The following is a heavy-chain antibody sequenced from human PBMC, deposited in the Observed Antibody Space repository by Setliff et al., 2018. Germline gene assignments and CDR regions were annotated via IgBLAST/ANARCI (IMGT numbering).Heavy chain of an antibody. CDR1: GGSISSGGFY. D-gene: IGHD3-10*01. Sequence: SETLSLTCSVSGGSISSGGFYWSWLRPSAGRGLEWIGHFHTGGATDYNLSLKSRVTISLDTSKNQFSLRLSSATAADAAEYFCARESATIGEFPLYYFDKWGQGIPVTVSS. CDR3: ARESATIGEFPLYYFDK. V-gene: IGHV4-61*09. J-gene: IGHJ4*02. CDR2: FHTGGAT.